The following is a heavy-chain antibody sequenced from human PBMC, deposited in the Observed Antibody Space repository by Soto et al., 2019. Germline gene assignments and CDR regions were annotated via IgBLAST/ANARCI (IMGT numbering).Heavy chain of an antibody. Sequence: GASVKVSCKASGYTFTSYAMHWVRQAPGQRLEWMGWINAGNGNTKYSQKFQGRVTITRDTSASTAYMELSSLRSEDTAVYYCARVGDSSSWYWSYYFDYWGQGTLVTVSS. V-gene: IGHV1-3*01. CDR3: ARVGDSSSWYWSYYFDY. CDR2: INAGNGNT. D-gene: IGHD6-13*01. J-gene: IGHJ4*02. CDR1: GYTFTSYA.